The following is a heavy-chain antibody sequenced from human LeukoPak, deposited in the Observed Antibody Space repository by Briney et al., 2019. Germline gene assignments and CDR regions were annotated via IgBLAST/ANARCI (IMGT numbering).Heavy chain of an antibody. D-gene: IGHD3-22*01. V-gene: IGHV3-33*01. J-gene: IGHJ4*02. Sequence: GGSLRLSCAASGFTFSSYGMHWARQAPGKGLEWVAVIWYDGSKKYHADSVKGRFTISRDNSKNTLNLQMNSLRVEDTAVYYCAAYYYDSSGYDLRFYWGQGTLVTVSS. CDR3: AAYYYDSSGYDLRFY. CDR2: IWYDGSKK. CDR1: GFTFSSYG.